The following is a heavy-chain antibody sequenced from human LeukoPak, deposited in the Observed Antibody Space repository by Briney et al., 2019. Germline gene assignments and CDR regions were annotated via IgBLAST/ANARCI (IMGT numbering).Heavy chain of an antibody. D-gene: IGHD6-19*01. CDR1: GFTFSSYT. CDR2: ISGSGGST. Sequence: GGSLRLSCAASGFTFSSYTMSWVRQAPGKGLEWVSAISGSGGSTYYADSVKGRFTISRDSSKNTLYLQMNSLRAEDTAVYYCARGRYSSGWYMGYYFDYWGQGTLVTVSS. CDR3: ARGRYSSGWYMGYYFDY. V-gene: IGHV3-23*01. J-gene: IGHJ4*02.